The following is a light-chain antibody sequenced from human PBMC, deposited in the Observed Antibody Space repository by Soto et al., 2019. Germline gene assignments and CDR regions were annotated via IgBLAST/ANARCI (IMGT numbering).Light chain of an antibody. CDR2: DAS. CDR1: QSISGW. Sequence: DIQMTQSPSTLSASVGDRVTITCRASQSISGWLAWYQRKPGKAPKLLIYDASSLESGVSSRFSCSGSGTEFTLTISSLQPDDFATYYCQQYITYSTFGQGTNVEIK. CDR3: QQYITYST. V-gene: IGKV1-5*01. J-gene: IGKJ1*01.